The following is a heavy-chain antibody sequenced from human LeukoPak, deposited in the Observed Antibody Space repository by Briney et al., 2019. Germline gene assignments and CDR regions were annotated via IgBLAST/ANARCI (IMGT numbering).Heavy chain of an antibody. CDR2: ISGSGGST. Sequence: GGSLRLSCAASGFTFSSYAMSWVRQAPGKGLEWVSAISGSGGSTYYADSVKGRFTISRDNSKNTLYLQMDSLRAEDTAVYYCAKEYCSGGSCYSTVYYFDYWGQGTLVTVSS. D-gene: IGHD2-15*01. CDR3: AKEYCSGGSCYSTVYYFDY. J-gene: IGHJ4*02. CDR1: GFTFSSYA. V-gene: IGHV3-23*01.